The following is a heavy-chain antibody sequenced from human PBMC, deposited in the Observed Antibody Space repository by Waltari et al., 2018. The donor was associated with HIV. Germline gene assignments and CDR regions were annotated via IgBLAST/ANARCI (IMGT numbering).Heavy chain of an antibody. J-gene: IGHJ4*02. D-gene: IGHD3-3*01. CDR2: IGGGGDRS. Sequence: VQLFASGGGLVQSGWSLTLSCAASGFGFRHYAMLCVRQGPGKGLEWVSAIGGGGDRSYYVDSVKGRFTISRDNSKNTLSLQMNGLRAEDTAVYYCVKGGGYYDSTGNVPFDYWGQGSLVTVSS. V-gene: IGHV3-23*01. CDR3: VKGGGYYDSTGNVPFDY. CDR1: GFGFRHYA.